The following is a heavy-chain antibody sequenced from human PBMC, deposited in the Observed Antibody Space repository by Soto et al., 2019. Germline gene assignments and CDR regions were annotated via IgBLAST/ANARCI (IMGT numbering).Heavy chain of an antibody. CDR3: ARDYSSYGPFDY. D-gene: IGHD5-18*01. V-gene: IGHV3-48*01. CDR2: ISSSSSTI. Sequence: PGGSLRLSCAASGFTFSSYSMNWVRQAPGKGLEWVSCISSSSSTIYYADSVKGRFTISRDNAKNSLYLQMNSLRAEDTAVYYCARDYSSYGPFDYWGQGTLVTVS. CDR1: GFTFSSYS. J-gene: IGHJ4*02.